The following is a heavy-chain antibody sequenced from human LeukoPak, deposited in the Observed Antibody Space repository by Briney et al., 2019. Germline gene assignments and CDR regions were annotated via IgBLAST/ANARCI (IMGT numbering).Heavy chain of an antibody. Sequence: GGSLRLSCAASGFTFINAWMAWVRQAPGKGLEWVGRIRGEADAGSTDYAAPLKGRFTISRDDSKNTVYLQMDSLKSEDTAVYFCTWVACSGGSCYFDSWGQGTLVTVSS. J-gene: IGHJ4*02. CDR3: TWVACSGGSCYFDS. D-gene: IGHD2-15*01. CDR2: IRGEADAGST. V-gene: IGHV3-15*01. CDR1: GFTFINAW.